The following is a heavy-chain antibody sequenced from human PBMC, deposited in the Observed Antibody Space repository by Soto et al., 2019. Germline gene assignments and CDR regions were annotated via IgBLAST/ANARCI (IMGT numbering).Heavy chain of an antibody. Sequence: QVQLVESGGGVVQPGRSLRLSCAASGFTFRNFTIHWVRQAPGKGLEWLAAITFDGRNKYYADSVKGRFTISRDTSKNTLYLQMNSLRIDDTAVYFCTRDLVAGHDVFWGHGTLVTVSS. D-gene: IGHD5-12*01. CDR1: GFTFRNFT. CDR2: ITFDGRNK. V-gene: IGHV3-30*04. J-gene: IGHJ4*01. CDR3: TRDLVAGHDVF.